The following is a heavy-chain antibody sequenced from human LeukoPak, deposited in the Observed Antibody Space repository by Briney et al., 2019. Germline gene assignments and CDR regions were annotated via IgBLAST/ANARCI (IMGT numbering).Heavy chain of an antibody. J-gene: IGHJ4*02. CDR3: ARGSSGSYVYFDY. D-gene: IGHD3-10*01. CDR2: ISSNGGST. CDR1: GFTFSSYA. Sequence: PGGSLRLSCAASGFTFSSYAMHWVRQAPGKGLENVSAISSNGGSTYYANSVKGRFTISRDNSKNTLYLQMGSLRAEDMAVYYCARGSSGSYVYFDYWGQGTLVTVSS. V-gene: IGHV3-64*01.